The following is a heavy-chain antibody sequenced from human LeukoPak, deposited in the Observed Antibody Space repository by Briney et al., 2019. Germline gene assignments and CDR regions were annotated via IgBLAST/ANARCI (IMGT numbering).Heavy chain of an antibody. D-gene: IGHD4-17*01. CDR3: VHRTSVTSVDH. CDR2: IYGDDDK. J-gene: IGHJ4*02. Sequence: SGPTLVNPTQTLTLTCTFSGFSLNTHAVVVGWVRQPPGQALEWLTFIYGDDDKRYSPSLVSRLTITKDTSKNQVVLTMTDMDYVDTATYYCVHRTSVTSVDHWGQGTLVTVSS. V-gene: IGHV2-5*02. CDR1: GFSLNTHAVV.